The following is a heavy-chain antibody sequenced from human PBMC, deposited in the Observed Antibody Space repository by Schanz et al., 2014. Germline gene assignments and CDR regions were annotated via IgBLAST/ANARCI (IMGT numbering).Heavy chain of an antibody. CDR1: GFTFSIYA. CDR2: ISYDGRSK. Sequence: QVQLVDSGGGVVQPGRSLRLSCAASGFTFSIYAMHWVRQAPGKGLEWVAVISYDGRSKDYADSVKGRFTISRDNSKNTVFLQMNSLRGEDTAVYYCASADYTNYFDYWGQGTLVTVSS. V-gene: IGHV3-30*04. D-gene: IGHD4-4*01. CDR3: ASADYTNYFDY. J-gene: IGHJ4*02.